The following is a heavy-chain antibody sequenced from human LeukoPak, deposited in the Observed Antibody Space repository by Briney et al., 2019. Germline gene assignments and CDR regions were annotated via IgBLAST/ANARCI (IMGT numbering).Heavy chain of an antibody. V-gene: IGHV1-69*05. J-gene: IGHJ5*02. CDR1: GGTFSSYA. CDR3: ASWFGETYYDSSGSNWFDP. D-gene: IGHD3-22*01. Sequence: ASVKVSCRASGGTFSSYAISWVRQAPGQGLEWMGRIIPIFGTANYAQKFQGRVTITTDESTSTAYMELSSLRSEDTAVYYCASWFGETYYDSSGSNWFDPWGQGTLVTVSS. CDR2: IIPIFGTA.